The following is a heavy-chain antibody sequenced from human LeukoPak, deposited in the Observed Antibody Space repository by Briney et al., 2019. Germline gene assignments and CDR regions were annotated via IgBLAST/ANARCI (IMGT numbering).Heavy chain of an antibody. J-gene: IGHJ6*02. CDR1: GFTVSSNY. Sequence: GGSLRLSCAASGFTVSSNYMSWVRQAPGKGLEWVSVIYSGGSTYYADSVKGRFTISRDNSKNQLYLQMNSLRAEDTAVYYCARDASVVAATRRYYGMDAWGQGTTVTVSS. CDR2: IYSGGST. V-gene: IGHV3-66*01. CDR3: ARDASVVAATRRYYGMDA. D-gene: IGHD2-15*01.